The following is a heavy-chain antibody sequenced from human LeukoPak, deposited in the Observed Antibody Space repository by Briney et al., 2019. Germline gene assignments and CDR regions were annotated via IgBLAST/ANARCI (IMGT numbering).Heavy chain of an antibody. Sequence: PSQTLSLTCTVSGGSISSGGYYWSWIRQPPGKGLEWIGYIYHSGSTYYNPSLKSRVTISVDRSKNQFSLKLSSVTAADTAVYYCARLFDAYYLVGSAYGGWYFDLWGRGTLVTASS. V-gene: IGHV4-30-2*01. CDR2: IYHSGST. CDR3: ARLFDAYYLVGSAYGGWYFDL. CDR1: GGSISSGGYY. D-gene: IGHD3-22*01. J-gene: IGHJ2*01.